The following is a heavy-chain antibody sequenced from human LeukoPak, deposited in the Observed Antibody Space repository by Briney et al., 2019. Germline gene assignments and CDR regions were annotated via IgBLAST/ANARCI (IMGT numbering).Heavy chain of an antibody. CDR1: GFTFSSYG. V-gene: IGHV3-30*18. D-gene: IGHD6-19*01. CDR2: ISYDGSNK. Sequence: PGGSLRLSCAASGFTFSSYGMHWVRHAPGKGLEWVAVISYDGSNKYYADSVKGRFTISRDNSKNTLYLQMNSLRAEDTAVYYCAKDESGIAVANFDYWGQGTLVTVSS. J-gene: IGHJ4*02. CDR3: AKDESGIAVANFDY.